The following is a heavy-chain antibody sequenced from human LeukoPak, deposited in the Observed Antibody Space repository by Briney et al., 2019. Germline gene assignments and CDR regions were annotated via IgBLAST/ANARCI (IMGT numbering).Heavy chain of an antibody. J-gene: IGHJ4*02. Sequence: PSETLSLTCTVSGGPIRSYYWSWIRQPPGKGLEWIGSIYYSGSTYYNPSLKSRVTISVDTSKNQFSLKLSSVTAADTAVYYCHLIEGAAAGTHIDYWGQGTLVTVSS. CDR1: GGPIRSYY. CDR2: IYYSGST. CDR3: HLIEGAAAGTHIDY. D-gene: IGHD6-13*01. V-gene: IGHV4-59*05.